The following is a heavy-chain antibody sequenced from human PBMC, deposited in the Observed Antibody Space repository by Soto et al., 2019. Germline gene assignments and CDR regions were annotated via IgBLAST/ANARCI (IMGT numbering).Heavy chain of an antibody. CDR1: GFTFSDHY. CDR2: SRDKVHSHTT. Sequence: EVQLAESGGGLVQPGGSLRLSCAASGFTFSDHYMDWVRQAPGKGLEWVGRSRDKVHSHTTEYAASVKGRFTISRGDSETSLYLQINSLTTEDTAVYYCARGVVSTGYFDYWGQGTLVTVSS. D-gene: IGHD5-12*01. CDR3: ARGVVSTGYFDY. V-gene: IGHV3-72*01. J-gene: IGHJ4*02.